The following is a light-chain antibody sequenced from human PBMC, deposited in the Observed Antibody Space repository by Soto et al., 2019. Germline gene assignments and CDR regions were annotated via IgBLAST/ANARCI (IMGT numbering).Light chain of an antibody. CDR3: QQYGGSGT. V-gene: IGKV3-11*01. CDR1: QSIGLA. J-gene: IGKJ5*01. CDR2: DAS. Sequence: EIVLTQAPATLYLSPGERATLSCRASQSIGLAIAWYQHKPGQAPRPLIFDASQRATGIPARFRGSGSGTDFTPSITGLEAEEFAVYYCQQYGGSGTYGQGTRLEIK.